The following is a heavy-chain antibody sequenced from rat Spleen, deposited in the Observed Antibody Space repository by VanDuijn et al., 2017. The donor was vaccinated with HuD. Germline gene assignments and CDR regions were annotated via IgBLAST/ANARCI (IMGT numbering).Heavy chain of an antibody. Sequence: EVQLVESGGSFVQPGRSLKLSCAASGFTFSDYYMAWVRQAPTKGLEWVATISYGDSSGHSSTYYRDSVRGRFTISRDDAKSTLSLQMDSLRSEDTATYYCARRHYGYTDYFDYWGQGVMVTVSS. CDR1: GFTFSDYY. CDR3: ARRHYGYTDYFDY. D-gene: IGHD1-9*01. V-gene: IGHV5-29*01. CDR2: ISYGDSSGHSST. J-gene: IGHJ2*01.